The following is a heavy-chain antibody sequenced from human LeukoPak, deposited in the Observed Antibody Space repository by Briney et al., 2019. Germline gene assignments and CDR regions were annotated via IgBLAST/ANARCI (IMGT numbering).Heavy chain of an antibody. Sequence: GGSLRLSCAASGFTVSSNYVSWVRQAPGKGLEWVSVIYSGGSTYYADSVKGRFTISRDNSKNTLYLQMNSLRAEDTAVYYCARERGKYYFDYWGQGTLVTVSS. CDR1: GFTVSSNY. V-gene: IGHV3-53*01. J-gene: IGHJ4*02. CDR2: IYSGGST. CDR3: ARERGKYYFDY.